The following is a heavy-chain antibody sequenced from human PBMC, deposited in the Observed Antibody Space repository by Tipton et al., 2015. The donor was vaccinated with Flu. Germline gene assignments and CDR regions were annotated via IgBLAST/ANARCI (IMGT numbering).Heavy chain of an antibody. V-gene: IGHV4-61*02. CDR3: ARRDYSNYVSEPKNWFDP. D-gene: IGHD4-11*01. Sequence: LRLSCTVSGGSISSGSYYWSWIRQPAGKGLEWIGRIYTSGSTNYNPSLKSRVTISVDSSKNQFSLRLSSVTAADTAVYYCARRDYSNYVSEPKNWFDPWGQGTLVTVSS. CDR1: GGSISSGSYY. CDR2: IYTSGST. J-gene: IGHJ5*02.